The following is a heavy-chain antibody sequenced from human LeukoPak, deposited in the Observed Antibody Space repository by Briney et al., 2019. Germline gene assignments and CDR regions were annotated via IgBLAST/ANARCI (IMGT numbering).Heavy chain of an antibody. CDR3: ATRGYCSGTSCYAPQP. D-gene: IGHD2-2*01. CDR2: ISGSSSYI. CDR1: GFTFSSYS. Sequence: GGSLRLSCAASGFTFSSYSMNWVRQAPGKGLEWVSSISGSSSYIYYADSVKGRFTISRDNSKNSLYLQMNSLRAEDTAVYYCATRGYCSGTSCYAPQPWGQGTLVTVSS. J-gene: IGHJ5*02. V-gene: IGHV3-21*04.